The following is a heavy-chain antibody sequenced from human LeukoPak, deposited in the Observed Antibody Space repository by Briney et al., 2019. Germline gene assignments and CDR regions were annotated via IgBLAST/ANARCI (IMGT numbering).Heavy chain of an antibody. CDR2: INPTGGST. Sequence: ASVKVSCKASGYTFTSNYMHWVRQAPGQGLEWMGIINPTGGSTSYAQKLQGRVTMTRDTSTSTVYMELSSLRYEDTAVYYCARDLKEKWELLGDHFDYWGQGTLVTVSS. J-gene: IGHJ4*02. D-gene: IGHD1-26*01. V-gene: IGHV1-46*01. CDR3: ARDLKEKWELLGDHFDY. CDR1: GYTFTSNY.